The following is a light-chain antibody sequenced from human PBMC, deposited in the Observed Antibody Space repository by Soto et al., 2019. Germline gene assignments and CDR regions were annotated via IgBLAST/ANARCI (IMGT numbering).Light chain of an antibody. CDR2: AAS. CDR3: QQYYSYPS. Sequence: IWMTQSPSLLSASTGDRVTITCRASQGISSYLAWHQQKPGKAPKLLIYAASTLQSGVPSRFSGSGSGTDFTLTISCLQSEDFATYYCQQYYSYPSFGPGTKVDIK. CDR1: QGISSY. J-gene: IGKJ3*01. V-gene: IGKV1-8*01.